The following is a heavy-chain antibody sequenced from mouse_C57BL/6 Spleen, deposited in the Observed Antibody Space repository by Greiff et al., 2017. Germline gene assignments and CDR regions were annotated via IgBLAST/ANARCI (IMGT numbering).Heavy chain of an antibody. Sequence: VQLQQPGAELVRPGTSVKLSCKASGYTFTSYWMHWVKQRPGQGLEWIGVIDPSDSYTNYNQKFKGKATLTVDTSSSTAYMQLSSLTSEDSAVYYCARWRMDGYYGAWFAYWGQGTLVTVSA. CDR1: GYTFTSYW. CDR3: ARWRMDGYYGAWFAY. CDR2: IDPSDSYT. V-gene: IGHV1-59*01. D-gene: IGHD2-3*01. J-gene: IGHJ3*01.